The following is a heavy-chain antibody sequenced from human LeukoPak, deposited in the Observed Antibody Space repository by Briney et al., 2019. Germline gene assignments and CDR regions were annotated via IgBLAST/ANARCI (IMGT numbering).Heavy chain of an antibody. D-gene: IGHD1-26*01. CDR2: ISSVSSYM. V-gene: IGHV3-21*01. CDR1: GFTFSSYN. Sequence: GGSLRLSCAASGFTFSSYNMNWVRQAPGKGLEWVSSISSVSSYMFYSGSGKGRFTICRDNTKNSLYLQMTSLRGEDTAFYYWATYNGTYLDNWGQGTLVTVSS. J-gene: IGHJ4*02. CDR3: ATYNGTYLDN.